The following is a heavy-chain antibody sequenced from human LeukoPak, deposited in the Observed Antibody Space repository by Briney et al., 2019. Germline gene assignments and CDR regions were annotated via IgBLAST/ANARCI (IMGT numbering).Heavy chain of an antibody. Sequence: PGGSLRLSCAASRLAVSGNYMSWVRQAPGKGLEWVSVIYSGGSTYYADSVKGRFTISRHNSKNTLYLQMNSLRAEDAAVYYCARSPTGRVGNWFDPWGQGTLVTVSS. CDR3: ARSPTGRVGNWFDP. J-gene: IGHJ5*02. V-gene: IGHV3-53*04. CDR2: IYSGGST. CDR1: RLAVSGNY. D-gene: IGHD1-26*01.